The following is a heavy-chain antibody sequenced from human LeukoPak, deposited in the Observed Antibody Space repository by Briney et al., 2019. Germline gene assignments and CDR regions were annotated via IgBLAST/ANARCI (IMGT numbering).Heavy chain of an antibody. J-gene: IGHJ3*02. Sequence: GGSLRLSCTASGFTFGDYAMSWFRQAPGKGLEWVGFIRSKAYGGTTEYAASVKGRFTISRDDSKSIAYLQMNSLKTEDTAVYYCTREQPNDYVWGSYRADAFDIWGQGTMVTVSS. D-gene: IGHD3-16*02. V-gene: IGHV3-49*03. CDR3: TREQPNDYVWGSYRADAFDI. CDR1: GFTFGDYA. CDR2: IRSKAYGGTT.